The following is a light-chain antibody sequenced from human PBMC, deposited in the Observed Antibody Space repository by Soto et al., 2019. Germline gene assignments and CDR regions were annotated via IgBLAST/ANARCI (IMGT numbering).Light chain of an antibody. CDR3: QHYDISSWT. Sequence: EVVLTQSPVTLSLSPGERATLSCRASQSFRGLLAWYQQKPGQAPRLLIYDAYNRATGIPPRFSGSGSGTDFTLTISSLEPEDSAVYYCQHYDISSWTFGQGTKVEI. CDR2: DAY. V-gene: IGKV3-11*01. CDR1: QSFRGL. J-gene: IGKJ1*01.